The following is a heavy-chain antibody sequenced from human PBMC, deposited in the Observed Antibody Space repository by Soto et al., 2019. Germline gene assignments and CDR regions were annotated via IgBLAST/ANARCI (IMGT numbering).Heavy chain of an antibody. CDR2: IYYSGST. Sequence: LTSTVSGGNIRSLYWSWIRKTKGKGLEWIGYIYYSGSTNYNPSLKSRVTISVDTSKNQFSLKLSSVTAADTAVYYCARSYRRYCSGGSCYSYYYYYMDVWGKGTTVTVSS. CDR3: ARSYRRYCSGGSCYSYYYYYMDV. V-gene: IGHV4-59*11. CDR1: GGNIRSLY. J-gene: IGHJ6*03. D-gene: IGHD2-15*01.